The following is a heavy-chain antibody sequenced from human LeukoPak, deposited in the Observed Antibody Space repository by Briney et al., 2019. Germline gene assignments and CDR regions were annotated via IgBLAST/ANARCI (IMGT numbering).Heavy chain of an antibody. D-gene: IGHD3-3*01. Sequence: GESLKISCKGSGYRFTSYWIGWVRQMPGKGLEWMGIIYPGDSDTRYSPSFQGQVTISADKSISTAYLQWSSLKASDTAMYYCARRITIFGVVIREGAFDIWGQGTMVTVSS. V-gene: IGHV5-51*01. CDR2: IYPGDSDT. CDR1: GYRFTSYW. J-gene: IGHJ3*02. CDR3: ARRITIFGVVIREGAFDI.